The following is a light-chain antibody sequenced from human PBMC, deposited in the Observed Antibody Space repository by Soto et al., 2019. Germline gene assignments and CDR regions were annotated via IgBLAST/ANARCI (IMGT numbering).Light chain of an antibody. CDR3: AAWDDSLSGVV. CDR2: SNN. J-gene: IGLJ2*01. CDR1: SSNIGSNY. V-gene: IGLV1-47*02. Sequence: QSVLTQPPSASGTPGQRVTISCSGSSSNIGSNYVYWYQQLPGTAPKLLIYSNNHRPSGVPDRFSGSKSGTSASLAISGLRSDDEADYYCAAWDDSLSGVVFGGGTKLTVL.